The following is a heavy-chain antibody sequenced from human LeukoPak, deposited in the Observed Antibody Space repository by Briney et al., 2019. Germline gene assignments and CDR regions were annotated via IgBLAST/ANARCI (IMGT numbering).Heavy chain of an antibody. CDR3: AREDSGWYKRPFDY. D-gene: IGHD6-19*01. J-gene: IGHJ4*02. CDR2: IYYSGST. CDR1: GGSISSSSYY. Sequence: PSETLSLTCTVSGGSISSSSYYWGWIRQPPGKGLEWIGSIYYSGSTYYNPSLKSRVTISVDTSKNQSSLKLSSVTAADTAVYYCAREDSGWYKRPFDYWGQGTLVTVSS. V-gene: IGHV4-39*02.